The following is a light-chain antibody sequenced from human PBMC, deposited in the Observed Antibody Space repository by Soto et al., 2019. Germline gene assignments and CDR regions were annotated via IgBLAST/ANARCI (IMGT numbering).Light chain of an antibody. CDR1: QSISNY. Sequence: DIHMTQSPSSLSASVGDRVTITCRASQSISNYLNWYQQKPGKAPNLLIYIASNLHSGVPSRFSGSGSGTDFTLTISSLQPEVFATYYCQQSYSTPYTSGQGTKVDIK. CDR3: QQSYSTPYT. J-gene: IGKJ2*01. CDR2: IAS. V-gene: IGKV1-39*01.